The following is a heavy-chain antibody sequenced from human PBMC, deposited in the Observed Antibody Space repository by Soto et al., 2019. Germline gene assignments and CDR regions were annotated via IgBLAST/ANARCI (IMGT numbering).Heavy chain of an antibody. Sequence: QVQLVQSGAEVKKPGASVKVSCKASGYSFSTYAVHWVRQAPGQRLEWMGWINGGHGNTKYSQKFQDRVTITRDTFASTAYMELSSLRSEDTAVYFCARGGYDYFMVVDYWGQGTLVTVSS. CDR2: INGGHGNT. CDR3: ARGGYDYFMVVDY. D-gene: IGHD5-12*01. CDR1: GYSFSTYA. J-gene: IGHJ4*02. V-gene: IGHV1-3*01.